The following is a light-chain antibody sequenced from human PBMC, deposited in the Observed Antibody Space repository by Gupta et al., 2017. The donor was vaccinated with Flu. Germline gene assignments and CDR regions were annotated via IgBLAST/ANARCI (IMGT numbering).Light chain of an antibody. CDR1: SGSVSTTNY. V-gene: IGLV8-61*01. J-gene: IGLJ3*02. CDR2: GTN. Sequence: QTVVTQEPSFSVSPGGTVTLTCGFNSGSVSTTNYASWYQQTPGQTPRTLIYGTNFRSSGVPARFSGSILGNKAALTITGAQSDDESGYYCMLYLHNDIWVFGGGTKLTV. CDR3: MLYLHNDIWV.